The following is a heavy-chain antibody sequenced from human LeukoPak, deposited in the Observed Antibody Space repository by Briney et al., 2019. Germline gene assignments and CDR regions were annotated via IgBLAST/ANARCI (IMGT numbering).Heavy chain of an antibody. CDR1: GGTFSSDT. Sequence: SVKVSCKASGGTFSSDTISWVRQAPVQGLEWMGRIIPILGIANYAQKFQGRVTITADKSTSTGYIELSSLGSEDTAVYYCATDSTYDYWSQGTLVTVS. V-gene: IGHV1-69*04. CDR3: ATDSTYDY. J-gene: IGHJ4*02. CDR2: IIPILGIA.